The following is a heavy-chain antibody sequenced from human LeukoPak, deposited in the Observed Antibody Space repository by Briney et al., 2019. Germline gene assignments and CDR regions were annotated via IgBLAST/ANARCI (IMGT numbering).Heavy chain of an antibody. CDR1: GYSISSGYY. CDR2: IYTSGST. Sequence: SETLSLTCTVSGYSISSGYYWGWIRQPAGKGLEWIGRIYTSGSTNYNPSLKSRVTISVDTSKNQFSLKLSSVTAADTAVYYCATSEAGYDYVWGSYRANWFDPWGQGTLVTVSS. J-gene: IGHJ5*02. V-gene: IGHV4-61*02. CDR3: ATSEAGYDYVWGSYRANWFDP. D-gene: IGHD3-16*02.